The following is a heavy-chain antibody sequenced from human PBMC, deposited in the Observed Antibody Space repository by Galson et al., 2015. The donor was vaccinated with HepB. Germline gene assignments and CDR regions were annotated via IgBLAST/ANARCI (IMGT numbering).Heavy chain of an antibody. CDR3: ARGRAGGLDI. Sequence: SLRLSCAASGFTFSSYAMHWVRQAPGKGLEWVASISSGGSNKYCADSVKGRFTISRDDSKNMIYVQVNSLTAEDTAVYYCARGRAGGLDIGGQGTMVIVSS. D-gene: IGHD2-8*02. CDR2: ISSGGSNK. V-gene: IGHV3-30-3*01. J-gene: IGHJ3*02. CDR1: GFTFSSYA.